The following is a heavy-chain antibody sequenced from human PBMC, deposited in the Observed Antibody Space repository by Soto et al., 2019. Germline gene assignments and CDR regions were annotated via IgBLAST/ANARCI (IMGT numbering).Heavy chain of an antibody. J-gene: IGHJ6*02. D-gene: IGHD5-18*01. CDR3: AREGDLDTAMVHRTPDGMDV. CDR1: GGSISSGDYY. CDR2: VYYSGST. Sequence: SETLSLTCTVSGGSISSGDYYWSWIRQPPGKGLEWIGYVYYSGSTYYNPSLKSRVTISVDTSKNQFSLKLSSVTAADTAVYYCAREGDLDTAMVHRTPDGMDVWGQGTTVTVSS. V-gene: IGHV4-30-4*01.